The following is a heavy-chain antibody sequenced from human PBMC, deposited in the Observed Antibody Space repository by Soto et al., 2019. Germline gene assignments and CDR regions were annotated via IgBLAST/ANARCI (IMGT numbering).Heavy chain of an antibody. D-gene: IGHD5-18*01. CDR3: ARVTEYSYGQPFDY. CDR1: GFTFSSYA. J-gene: IGHJ4*02. V-gene: IGHV3-21*01. CDR2: ISSSSSYI. Sequence: GGSLRLSCAASGFTFSSYAMHWVRQAPGKGLEWVSSISSSSSYIYYADSVKGRFTISRDNAKNSLYLQMNSLRAEDTAVYYCARVTEYSYGQPFDYWGQGTLVTVSS.